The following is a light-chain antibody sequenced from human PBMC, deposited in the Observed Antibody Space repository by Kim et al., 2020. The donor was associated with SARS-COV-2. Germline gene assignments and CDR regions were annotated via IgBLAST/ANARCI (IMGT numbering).Light chain of an antibody. CDR1: QSVLYSSNNKSY. J-gene: IGKJ1*01. CDR3: QQYYGAPPRT. Sequence: DIVMTQSPDSLAVSLGERATINCKSSQSVLYSSNNKSYLAWYQQKPGQPPRLLIYWASTRESGVPDRFSGSGSGTDFTLTISSLQAEDVAVYYCQQYYGAPPRTFGQGTKVDIK. V-gene: IGKV4-1*01. CDR2: WAS.